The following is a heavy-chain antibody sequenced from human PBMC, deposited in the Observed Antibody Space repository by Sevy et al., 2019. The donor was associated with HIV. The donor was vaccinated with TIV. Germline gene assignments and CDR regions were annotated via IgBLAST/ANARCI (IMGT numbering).Heavy chain of an antibody. Sequence: GGSLRLSCAAPGSTFSNYAMSWVRQAPGKGLEWVSGISGSSGNTYYADSVKGRFTISRDNSKNTLYLQIKSVRVEDTAVYYCAKGKGYYAMLTGHFAFDLWGQGTLVTVSS. V-gene: IGHV3-23*01. CDR1: GSTFSNYA. D-gene: IGHD3-9*01. J-gene: IGHJ4*02. CDR3: AKGKGYYAMLTGHFAFDL. CDR2: ISGSSGNT.